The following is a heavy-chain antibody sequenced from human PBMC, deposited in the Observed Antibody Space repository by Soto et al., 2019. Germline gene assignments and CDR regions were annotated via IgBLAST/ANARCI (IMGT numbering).Heavy chain of an antibody. CDR3: KIFDGSPRVWGK. CDR2: SIPIFGTA. CDR1: GGTFSSYA. J-gene: IGHJ4*02. Sequence: SSVKVSCKASGGTFSSYAISWVLQAPGQGLEWMGGSIPIFGTANYAQKFQGRVTITADESTRTTYMGLSGLRSQATAVYYCKIFDGSPRVWGKWGQETLVTASS. V-gene: IGHV1-69*13. D-gene: IGHD3-9*01.